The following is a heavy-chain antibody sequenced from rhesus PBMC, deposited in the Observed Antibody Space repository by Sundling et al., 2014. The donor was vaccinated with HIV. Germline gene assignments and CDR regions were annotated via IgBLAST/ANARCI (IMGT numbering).Heavy chain of an antibody. J-gene: IGHJ4*01. CDR1: GGSISAFY. V-gene: IGHV4-165*01. CDR3: ARDWRSGGYSLQFFDF. CDR2: IGGSSGST. D-gene: IGHD5-24*01. Sequence: QVQLQESGPGLVKPSETLSLTCAVSGGSISAFYWNWIRQPPGKGLEWIGYIGGSSGSTDFKPSLKSRVTLSTDTSKNQFSLKMTSVTAADTAVYYCARDWRSGGYSLQFFDFWAQGVLVTVSS.